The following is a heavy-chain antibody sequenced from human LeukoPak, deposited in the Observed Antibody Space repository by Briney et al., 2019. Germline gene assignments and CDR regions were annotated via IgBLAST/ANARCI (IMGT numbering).Heavy chain of an antibody. CDR3: AQGYDQFDY. J-gene: IGHJ4*02. V-gene: IGHV3-33*01. Sequence: GRSLRLSCAASGFTFSSYGMHWVRQAPGKGLEWVAVIWYDGSNKYYADSVKGRFTISRDNSKNTLYLQMNSLRAEDTAVYYCAQGYDQFDYWGQGTLVTVSS. CDR1: GFTFSSYG. CDR2: IWYDGSNK. D-gene: IGHD5-12*01.